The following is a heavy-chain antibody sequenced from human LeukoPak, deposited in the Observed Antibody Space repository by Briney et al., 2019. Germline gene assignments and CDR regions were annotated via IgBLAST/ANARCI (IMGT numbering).Heavy chain of an antibody. Sequence: PSETLSLTCAVYGGSFRGYYWSWIRQPPGKGLEWIGEINHSGSTNYNPSLKSRVTISVDTSKNQFSLKLSSVTAADTAVYYCARAPFDTSSVDTAMVTGFDDWGQGTLVTVSS. CDR3: ARAPFDTSSVDTAMVTGFDD. CDR1: GGSFRGYY. J-gene: IGHJ4*02. V-gene: IGHV4-34*01. CDR2: INHSGST. D-gene: IGHD5-18*01.